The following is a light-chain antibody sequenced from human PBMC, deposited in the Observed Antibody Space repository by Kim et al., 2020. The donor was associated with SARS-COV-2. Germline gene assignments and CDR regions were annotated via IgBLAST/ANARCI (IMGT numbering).Light chain of an antibody. Sequence: ASVEDRVTITCRASQSIISYLNWYQQRPGKAPKLLIYAGSSLQSGVPSRFSGSGSGTEFTLAISSLRPENFTTYYCQQSYSTPWTFGQRTKVDIK. CDR1: QSIISY. J-gene: IGKJ1*01. CDR2: AGS. CDR3: QQSYSTPWT. V-gene: IGKV1-39*01.